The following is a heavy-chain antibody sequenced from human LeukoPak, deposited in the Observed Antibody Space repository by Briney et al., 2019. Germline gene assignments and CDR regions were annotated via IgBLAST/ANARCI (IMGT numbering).Heavy chain of an antibody. CDR2: ISSSSSTI. CDR3: ARDPDQWELLVQAYYYGMDV. J-gene: IGHJ6*02. V-gene: IGHV3-48*04. CDR1: GFTFSNYW. D-gene: IGHD1-26*01. Sequence: PGGSLRLSCEGSGFTFSNYWMGWVRQAPGKGLEWVSYISSSSSTIYYADSVKGRFTISRDNAKNSLYLQMNSLRAEDTAVYYCARDPDQWELLVQAYYYGMDVWGQGTTVTVSS.